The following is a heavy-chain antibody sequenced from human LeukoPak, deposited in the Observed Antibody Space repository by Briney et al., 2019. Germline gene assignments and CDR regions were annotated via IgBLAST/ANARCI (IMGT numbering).Heavy chain of an antibody. V-gene: IGHV3-48*02. Sequence: GGSLRLSCAASGFTVSSNYMSWVRQAPGKGLEWVSYISSSSTSIFYADSVKGRFTISRDNAKNSLYLQMNSLRDEDTAVYYCARVEYTYSSYFDYWGQGTLVTVSS. CDR1: GFTVSSNY. D-gene: IGHD5-18*01. CDR3: ARVEYTYSSYFDY. J-gene: IGHJ4*02. CDR2: ISSSSTSI.